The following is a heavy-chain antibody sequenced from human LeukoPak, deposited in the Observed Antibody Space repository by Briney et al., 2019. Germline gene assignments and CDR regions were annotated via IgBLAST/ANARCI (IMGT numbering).Heavy chain of an antibody. J-gene: IGHJ6*02. CDR2: MNPNSGNT. CDR1: GYTFTSYD. V-gene: IGHV1-8*01. Sequence: ASVKVSCKASGYTFTSYDINWVRQATGQGLEWMGWMNPNSGNTGYAQKFQGRVTMTRNTSISTAYMELSSLRSEDTAVYYCARVGITIFGVVIYYYYGMDVWGRGTTVTVSS. CDR3: ARVGITIFGVVIYYYYGMDV. D-gene: IGHD3-3*01.